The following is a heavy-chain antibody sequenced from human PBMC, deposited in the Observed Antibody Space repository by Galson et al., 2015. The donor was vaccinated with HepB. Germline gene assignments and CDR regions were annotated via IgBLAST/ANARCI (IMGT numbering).Heavy chain of an antibody. V-gene: IGHV4-30-2*01. CDR2: IHHRAST. CDR1: GVSVSSGDYS. Sequence: TLSLTCAVSGVSVSSGDYSWSWIRQPPGKGLEWIGYIHHRASTYYNPSLKSRVTISVDRSKNQFSLKLSSVTDADTAVYYCASTGVPGPAGPTDVWGQGTTVTVSS. CDR3: ASTGVPGPAGPTDV. D-gene: IGHD3-10*01. J-gene: IGHJ6*02.